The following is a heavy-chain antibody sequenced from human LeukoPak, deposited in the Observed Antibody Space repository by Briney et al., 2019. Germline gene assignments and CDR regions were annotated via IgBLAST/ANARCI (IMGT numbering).Heavy chain of an antibody. Sequence: GGSLRLSCAASGFTFSSYGMHWVRQAPGKGLEWVAVISYDGSNKYYADSVKGRFTISRDNSKNTLYLQMNSLRAEDTAVYYCAKSKSYWDYYYYGMDVWGQGTTVTVSS. CDR3: AKSKSYWDYYYYGMDV. CDR1: GFTFSSYG. CDR2: ISYDGSNK. D-gene: IGHD1-26*01. V-gene: IGHV3-30*18. J-gene: IGHJ6*02.